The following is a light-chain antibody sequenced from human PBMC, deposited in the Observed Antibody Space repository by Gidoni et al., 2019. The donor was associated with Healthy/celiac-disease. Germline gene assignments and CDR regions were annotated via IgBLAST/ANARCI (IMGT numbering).Light chain of an antibody. Sequence: QSVLTQQPSVSGAPGQRVTIACTGSSSNIGAGYDVPWYQQLPGTAPKLLIYGNSNLPSGVPDRFSGSKSGTSASLAITGLQAQDEADYYCQSYDSSLSGVFGGGTKLTVL. CDR2: GNS. V-gene: IGLV1-40*01. CDR1: SSNIGAGYD. CDR3: QSYDSSLSGV. J-gene: IGLJ3*02.